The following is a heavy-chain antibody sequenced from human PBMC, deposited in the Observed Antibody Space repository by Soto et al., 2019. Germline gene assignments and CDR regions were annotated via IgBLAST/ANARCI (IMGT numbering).Heavy chain of an antibody. CDR3: AKDRTPYQLLPNWFDP. V-gene: IGHV3-23*01. CDR2: ISGSGGST. Sequence: QPGGSLRLSCAASGFTFSSYAMSWARQAPGKGLEWVSAISGSGGSTYYVDSVKGRFTISRDNSKNTLYLQMNSLRAEDTAVYYCAKDRTPYQLLPNWFDPWGQGTLVTVSS. J-gene: IGHJ5*02. CDR1: GFTFSSYA. D-gene: IGHD2-2*01.